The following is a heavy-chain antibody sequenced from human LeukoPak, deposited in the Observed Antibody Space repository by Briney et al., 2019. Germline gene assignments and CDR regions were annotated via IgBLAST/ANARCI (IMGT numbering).Heavy chain of an antibody. V-gene: IGHV4-38-2*01. CDR2: IYYSGST. J-gene: IGHJ4*02. CDR3: ARQKEDYDILTGYYGFDY. Sequence: SETLSLTCAVSGYSISSGYYWGWIRQPPGKGLEWIGSIYYSGSTYYNPSLKSRVTISVDTSKNQFSLKLSTVTAADTAVYYCARQKEDYDILTGYYGFDYWGQGTLVTVSS. CDR1: GYSISSGYY. D-gene: IGHD3-9*01.